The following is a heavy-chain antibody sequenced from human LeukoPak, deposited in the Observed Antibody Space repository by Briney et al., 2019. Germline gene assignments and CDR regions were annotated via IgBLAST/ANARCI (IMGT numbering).Heavy chain of an antibody. CDR2: INHSGST. Sequence: SETLSLICAVYGGSFSGYYWSWVRQPPGKGLEWIGEINHSGSTNYNPSLTRRVTTSVDTSKNQFSLKLSSVTAADTAVYYCARHSRVTSWVMDVWGQGTTVTVSS. J-gene: IGHJ6*02. CDR3: ARHSRVTSWVMDV. V-gene: IGHV4-34*01. D-gene: IGHD4-11*01. CDR1: GGSFSGYY.